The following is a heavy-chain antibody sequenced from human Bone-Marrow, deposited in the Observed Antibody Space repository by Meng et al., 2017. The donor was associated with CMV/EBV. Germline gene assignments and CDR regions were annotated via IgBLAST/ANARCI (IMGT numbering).Heavy chain of an antibody. V-gene: IGHV4-39*06. CDR3: AREPTGFPNWFDP. D-gene: IGHD4-17*01. CDR1: GGSISSSNSYH. CDR2: IFYSGTT. J-gene: IGHJ5*02. Sequence: SETLSLTCSVSGGSISSSNSYHWAWIRQPPGKGMEWIGNIFYSGTTYYNPSLESRVTISLDTSNNQFPLKLTSVTAADTAVYYCAREPTGFPNWFDPWGQGTLVTVSS.